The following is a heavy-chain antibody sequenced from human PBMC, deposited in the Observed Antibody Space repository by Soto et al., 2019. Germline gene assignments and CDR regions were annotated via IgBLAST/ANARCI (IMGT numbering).Heavy chain of an antibody. CDR1: GYSFTDYH. Sequence: GASVKVSCKASGYSFTDYHIHWVRQAPGQGLEWLGRINPKSGGTSTAQKFQGWVTMTTDTSISAASMELTRLTSDDTAIYYCARGDSTDCSNGVCSFFYNHDMDVWGQGTTVTVSS. D-gene: IGHD2-8*01. V-gene: IGHV1-2*04. J-gene: IGHJ6*02. CDR2: INPKSGGT. CDR3: ARGDSTDCSNGVCSFFYNHDMDV.